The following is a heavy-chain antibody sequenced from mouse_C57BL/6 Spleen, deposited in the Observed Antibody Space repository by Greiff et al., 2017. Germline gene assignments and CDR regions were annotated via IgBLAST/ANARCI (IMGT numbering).Heavy chain of an antibody. V-gene: IGHV1-62-2*01. CDR2: FYPASGSI. J-gene: IGHJ3*01. CDR1: GYTFTEYT. CDR3: ASDDDRLAAWFAY. D-gene: IGHD2-14*01. Sequence: VLLVQSGAELVKPGASVKLSCKASGYTFTEYTIHWVKQRSGQGLEWIGWFYPASGSIKYNEKFKDKATLTADKSSSTVYMGLSRLTSEDAAVYFGASDDDRLAAWFAYWGQGTLVTVSA.